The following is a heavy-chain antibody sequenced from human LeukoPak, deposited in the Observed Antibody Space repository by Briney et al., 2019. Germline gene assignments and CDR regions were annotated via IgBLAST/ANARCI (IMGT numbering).Heavy chain of an antibody. CDR2: IKQDGSEK. CDR1: GFTFISFW. CDR3: ARGPATYNWNYFLDF. J-gene: IGHJ4*02. V-gene: IGHV3-7*04. Sequence: GGSLRLSCAASGFTFISFWMTWVRQAPGQGLEWVANIKQDGSEKFYLDSVKGRFTVSRDNAKNSLFLQMDSLRAEDTAVFYCARGPATYNWNYFLDFWGRGTLVTVSS. D-gene: IGHD1-7*01.